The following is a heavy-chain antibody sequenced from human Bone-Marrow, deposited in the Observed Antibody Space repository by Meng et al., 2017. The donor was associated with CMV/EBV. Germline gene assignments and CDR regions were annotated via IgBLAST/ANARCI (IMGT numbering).Heavy chain of an antibody. Sequence: SETLSLTCTVSGGSISSYYWSWIRQPPGKGLEWIGYIYYSGSTNYNPSLKSRVTISVDTSKNQFSLKLNSVTAADTAVYYCARGCSSTSCYTAFDYWGQGTLVTVSS. CDR3: ARGCSSTSCYTAFDY. CDR2: IYYSGST. D-gene: IGHD2-2*02. J-gene: IGHJ4*02. V-gene: IGHV4-59*01. CDR1: GGSISSYY.